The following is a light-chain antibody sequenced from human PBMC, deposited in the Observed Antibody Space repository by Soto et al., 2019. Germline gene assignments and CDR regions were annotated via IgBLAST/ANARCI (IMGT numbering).Light chain of an antibody. CDR2: GAS. V-gene: IGKV1-33*01. CDR3: QYCDYLPL. Sequence: DIQMTQSPSSLSASVGDRVTITCQASHDISNYLNWYQHKPGKAPKLLIYGASNLETGVPSRFSESGSGTDFTFTISSLQPEDIATYYCQYCDYLPLFGPGTTVDLK. CDR1: HDISNY. J-gene: IGKJ3*01.